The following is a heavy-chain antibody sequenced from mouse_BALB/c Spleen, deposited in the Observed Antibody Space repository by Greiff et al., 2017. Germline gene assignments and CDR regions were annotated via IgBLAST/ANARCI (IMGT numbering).Heavy chain of an antibody. CDR1: GFSLTSYG. V-gene: IGHV2-5-1*01. Sequence: QVQLKESGPSLVQPSQSLSITCTVSGFSLTSYGVHWVRQSPGKGLEWLGVIWRGGSTDYNAAFMSRLSITKDNSKSQVFFKMNSLQADDTAIYYCAKKPYGNYAMDYWGQGTSVTVSS. CDR2: IWRGGST. J-gene: IGHJ4*01. D-gene: IGHD2-1*01. CDR3: AKKPYGNYAMDY.